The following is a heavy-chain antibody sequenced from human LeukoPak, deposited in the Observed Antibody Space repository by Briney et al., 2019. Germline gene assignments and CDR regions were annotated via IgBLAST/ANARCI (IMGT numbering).Heavy chain of an antibody. CDR2: ISETSSHT. Sequence: GGSLRLSCAASGFTFSSNAMTWVRQAPGQGLEWVASISETSSHTFYADSVNGRFTISRDNTKNELFLQLNSLRVEDTAIYSRAKDFSSSSQFDPWGLGTLVTVSS. CDR1: GFTFSSNA. D-gene: IGHD6-13*01. V-gene: IGHV3-23*01. CDR3: AKDFSSSSQFDP. J-gene: IGHJ5*02.